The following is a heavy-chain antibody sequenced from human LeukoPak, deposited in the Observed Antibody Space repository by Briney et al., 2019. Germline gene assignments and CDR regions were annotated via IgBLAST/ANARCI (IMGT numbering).Heavy chain of an antibody. CDR3: ARGTYGMAV. Sequence: ETLSLTCTVSGGSISSYSWNWFRQPAGKGLEWIGRIITSGSTNYNPSLKSRVTMSLDSSKNQFSLRLNSVTAADTAIYYCARGTYGMAVWGQGTTVTVS. CDR2: IITSGST. CDR1: GGSISSYS. V-gene: IGHV4-4*07. J-gene: IGHJ6*02.